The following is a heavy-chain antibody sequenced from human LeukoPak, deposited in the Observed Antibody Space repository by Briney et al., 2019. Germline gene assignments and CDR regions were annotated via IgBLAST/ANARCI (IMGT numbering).Heavy chain of an antibody. J-gene: IGHJ5*02. CDR1: GGSFSGYY. Sequence: SETLSLTCAVYGGSFSGYYWSWIRQPPGKGLEWIGEINHSGSTNYNPSLKSRVTISVDTFKNQFSLKLSSVTAADTAVYYCARRCSSTSCYWFDPWGQGTLVTVSS. CDR3: ARRCSSTSCYWFDP. V-gene: IGHV4-34*01. CDR2: INHSGST. D-gene: IGHD2-2*01.